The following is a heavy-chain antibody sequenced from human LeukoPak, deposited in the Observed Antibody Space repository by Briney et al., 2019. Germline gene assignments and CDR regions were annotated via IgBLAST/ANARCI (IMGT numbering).Heavy chain of an antibody. J-gene: IGHJ6*03. Sequence: SETLSLTCAISGGSISDYYWSWIRQPPGKGLEWIAYISYSGSTNYNPSLKSRVTISEDTSKNQFSLKLSFVTAADTAVYYCARGLSHSYYYMDVRGEGTTVTISS. CDR3: ARGLSHSYYYMDV. V-gene: IGHV4-59*01. CDR2: ISYSGST. CDR1: GGSISDYY.